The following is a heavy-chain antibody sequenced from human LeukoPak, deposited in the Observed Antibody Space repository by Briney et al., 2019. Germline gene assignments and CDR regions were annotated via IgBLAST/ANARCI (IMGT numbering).Heavy chain of an antibody. CDR2: IGPAGDT. V-gene: IGHV3-13*01. Sequence: GGSLRLSCAASGFTFSSHDMHWVRQVTGKGLEWVSAIGPAGDTYYTTSVKGRFTVSRENAKNSLYLQMNSLRAGDTAVYYCARGRSRATITWYIDLWGRGTLVTVSS. J-gene: IGHJ2*01. CDR3: ARGRSRATITWYIDL. D-gene: IGHD1-14*01. CDR1: GFTFSSHD.